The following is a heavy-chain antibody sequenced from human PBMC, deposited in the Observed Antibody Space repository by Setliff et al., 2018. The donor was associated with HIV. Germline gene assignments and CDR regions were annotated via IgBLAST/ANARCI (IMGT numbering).Heavy chain of an antibody. CDR2: ISGDGTRT. J-gene: IGHJ3*02. CDR1: GFSFESHW. Sequence: GGSLRLSCAASGFSFESHWMHWVRQSPGKGLVWISRISGDGTRTAYADSAKGRFTISRENAKNSLYLQMNSLRAGDTAIYYCARDKGRPHHFDNNGYYRSDTFDIWGHGTMVTVSS. CDR3: ARDKGRPHHFDNNGYYRSDTFDI. D-gene: IGHD3-22*01. V-gene: IGHV3-74*01.